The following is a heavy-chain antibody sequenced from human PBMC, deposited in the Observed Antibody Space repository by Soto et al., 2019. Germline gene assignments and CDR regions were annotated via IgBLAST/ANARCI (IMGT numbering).Heavy chain of an antibody. V-gene: IGHV3-7*01. CDR1: GFTFSSYW. J-gene: IGHJ6*03. Sequence: GGSLRLSCASSGFTFSSYWMSLVRQAPGKGLEWVANIKQDGSEKYYVDSVKGRFTISRDNAKNSLYLQMNSLRAEDTAVYYCARVDRDIVVVPAAIRHYYYYMDVWGKGTTVTVSS. CDR2: IKQDGSEK. CDR3: ARVDRDIVVVPAAIRHYYYYMDV. D-gene: IGHD2-2*01.